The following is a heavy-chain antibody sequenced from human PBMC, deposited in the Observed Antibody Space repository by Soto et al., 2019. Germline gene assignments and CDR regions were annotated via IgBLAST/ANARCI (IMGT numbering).Heavy chain of an antibody. Sequence: QVQLVQSGAEVEKPGASVKVSCKTTGYTFTTYFISWVRQAPGQGLEWMGWISVNNDHTNYALKFQGRVTMTTDTSTSTAYMELRRLRSDDTAVYYCASSRPIGAYVSSGQGTLVTVSS. V-gene: IGHV1-18*01. CDR3: ASSRPIGAYVS. J-gene: IGHJ5*02. D-gene: IGHD1-26*01. CDR1: GYTFTTYF. CDR2: ISVNNDHT.